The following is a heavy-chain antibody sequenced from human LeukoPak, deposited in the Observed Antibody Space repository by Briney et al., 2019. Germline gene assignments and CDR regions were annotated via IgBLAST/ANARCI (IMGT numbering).Heavy chain of an antibody. D-gene: IGHD6-6*01. Sequence: GGSLRLSCAASGFTFSSYSMNWVRQAPGKGLEWVAVISYDGSNKYYAESVKGRLTISRDNSKNTLYPQMNSLRAKDTALYYCARDDIAARRYYMDVWGKGTTVTVSS. V-gene: IGHV3-30*03. CDR2: ISYDGSNK. J-gene: IGHJ6*03. CDR3: ARDDIAARRYYMDV. CDR1: GFTFSSYS.